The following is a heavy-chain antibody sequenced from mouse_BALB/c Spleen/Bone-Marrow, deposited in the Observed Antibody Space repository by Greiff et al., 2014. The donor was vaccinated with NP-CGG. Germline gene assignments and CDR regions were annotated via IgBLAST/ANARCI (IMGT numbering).Heavy chain of an antibody. Sequence: QVQLQQSGAELVKPGASVKLSCKASGYTFTSYWMHWVKQRPGQGLEWIGEINPSNGRTNYNEKFKSKATLTVDKSSSTAYMQLSSLTSEVSAVYYCAGPFDYWGQGTTLTVSS. V-gene: IGHV1S81*02. CDR3: AGPFDY. J-gene: IGHJ2*01. CDR2: INPSNGRT. CDR1: GYTFTSYW.